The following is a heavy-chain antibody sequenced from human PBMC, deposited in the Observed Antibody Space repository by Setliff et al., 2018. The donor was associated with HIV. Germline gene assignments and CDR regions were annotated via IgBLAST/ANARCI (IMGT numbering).Heavy chain of an antibody. CDR3: ARQREVYGTVYYYYMDV. CDR2: IHPGDSDT. J-gene: IGHJ6*03. CDR1: GYSFTSYW. Sequence: GESLKISCKGSGYSFTSYWIGWVRQMPGKGLEWMGIIHPGDSDTRYSPSFQGQVTISADKSISTAYLQWSSLKASDTAMYYCARQREVYGTVYYYYMDVWGKGTTVTVSS. V-gene: IGHV5-51*01. D-gene: IGHD4-17*01.